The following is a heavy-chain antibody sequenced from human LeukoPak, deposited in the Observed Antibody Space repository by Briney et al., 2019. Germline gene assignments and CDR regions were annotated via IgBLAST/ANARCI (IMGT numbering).Heavy chain of an antibody. CDR1: GFAFSSYE. Sequence: SGGSLRLSCTASGFAFSSYEMNCVRQAPGMGLEWVSFISRSGTTIYYADSVKGRFTISRDNAKNSLYLQMNSLRAEDTAVYYCARGTDSSSYTHWFDPWGQGTLVTVSS. V-gene: IGHV3-48*03. D-gene: IGHD6-13*01. J-gene: IGHJ5*02. CDR2: ISRSGTTI. CDR3: ARGTDSSSYTHWFDP.